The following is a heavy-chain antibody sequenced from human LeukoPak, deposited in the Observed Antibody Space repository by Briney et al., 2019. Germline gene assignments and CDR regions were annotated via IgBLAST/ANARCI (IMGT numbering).Heavy chain of an antibody. J-gene: IGHJ5*02. V-gene: IGHV4-39*07. D-gene: IGHD3-3*01. CDR3: ARGGAYDFWSGYYGYNWFDP. CDR2: IYYSGST. Sequence: SETLSLTCTASGGSISSSSYYWGWLRQPPGKGLEGIGSIYYSGSTYYNPSLKSRVTISEDTSKNQFSLKMSSVTAADTAVYYCARGGAYDFWSGYYGYNWFDPWGQGTLVTVSS. CDR1: GGSISSSSYY.